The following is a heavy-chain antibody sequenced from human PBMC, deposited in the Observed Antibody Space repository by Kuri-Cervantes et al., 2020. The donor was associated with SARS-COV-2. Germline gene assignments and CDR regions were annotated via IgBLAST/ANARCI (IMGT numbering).Heavy chain of an antibody. J-gene: IGHJ6*02. CDR1: GGSISSYY. V-gene: IGHV4-59*01. Sequence: SETLSLTCTVSGGSISSYYRSWIRQPPEKGLEWIGYIYYSGSTNYNPSLKSRVTISVDTSKNQFSLKLSSVTAADTAVNYCAGSSGWYTYYYYGMDVWGQGTTVTVSS. CDR2: IYYSGST. D-gene: IGHD6-19*01. CDR3: AGSSGWYTYYYYGMDV.